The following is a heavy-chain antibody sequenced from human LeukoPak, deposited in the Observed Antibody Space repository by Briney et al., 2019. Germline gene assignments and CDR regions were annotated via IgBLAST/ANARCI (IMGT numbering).Heavy chain of an antibody. Sequence: SETLSLTCTVSGGSISSYYWSWIRQPPGKGLEWIGYIYYSGSTSYNPSLKSRVTISVDTSKNQFSLKLSSVTAADTAVYYCARDYAFDIWGQGTMVTVSS. V-gene: IGHV4-59*01. CDR3: ARDYAFDI. CDR1: GGSISSYY. CDR2: IYYSGST. J-gene: IGHJ3*02.